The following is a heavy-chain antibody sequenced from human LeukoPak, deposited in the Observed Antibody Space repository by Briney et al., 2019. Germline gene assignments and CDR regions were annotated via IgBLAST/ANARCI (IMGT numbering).Heavy chain of an antibody. CDR1: GFTVSSSY. CDR2: IYSGGST. J-gene: IGHJ4*02. D-gene: IGHD5-18*01. V-gene: IGHV3-66*01. Sequence: PGGSLRLSCAASGFTVSSSYMSWVRQAPGKGLEWVSVIYSGGSTYYADSVKGRFTISRDNSKNTLYLQMNSLRAEDTAVYYCARSPVYSYGHPYYFDYWGQGTLVTVSS. CDR3: ARSPVYSYGHPYYFDY.